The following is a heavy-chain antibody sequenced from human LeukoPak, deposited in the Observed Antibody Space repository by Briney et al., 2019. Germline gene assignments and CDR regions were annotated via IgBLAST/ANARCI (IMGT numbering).Heavy chain of an antibody. D-gene: IGHD3-10*01. Sequence: TGGSLRLSCAASGFTFSNYGMHWVRQAPGKGLEWVALISYDGSNKYYADSVKGRFTISRDNSKNTLYLQMISLRAEDTAVYYCANYGSVSYFAYWGQETLVTVSS. J-gene: IGHJ4*02. CDR1: GFTFSNYG. CDR2: ISYDGSNK. V-gene: IGHV3-30*18. CDR3: ANYGSVSYFAY.